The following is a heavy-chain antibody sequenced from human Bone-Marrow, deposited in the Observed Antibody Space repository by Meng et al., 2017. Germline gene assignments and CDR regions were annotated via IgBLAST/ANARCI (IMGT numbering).Heavy chain of an antibody. J-gene: IGHJ4*02. Sequence: SDILSPTCTAPGCPTRSSSYYWGWIRQPPGKGLEWIGSIYYSGCTYYTPSLKSRVTISVDTSKNQFSVKLSSVTATETAMYYCAGRGPMHYDYVRGSYRYSARESDYWGQGTLVTVSS. CDR3: AGRGPMHYDYVRGSYRYSARESDY. CDR2: IYYSGCT. V-gene: IGHV4-39*07. CDR1: GCPTRSSSYY. D-gene: IGHD3-16*02.